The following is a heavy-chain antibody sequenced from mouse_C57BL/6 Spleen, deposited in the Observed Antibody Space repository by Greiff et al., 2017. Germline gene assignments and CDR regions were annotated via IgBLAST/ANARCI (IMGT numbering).Heavy chain of an antibody. CDR2: IDPSDSYT. CDR3: ASRYGSNYEDYAMDD. Sequence: QVQLQQPGAELVRPGTSVKLSCKASGYTFTSYWMHWVNQRPGQGLEWIGVIDPSDSYTNYNQKFKGKATLTVDTSSSTAYMQLSSLTSEDSAVYYWASRYGSNYEDYAMDDWGQGTSVTVSS. V-gene: IGHV1-59*01. J-gene: IGHJ4*01. CDR1: GYTFTSYW. D-gene: IGHD2-5*01.